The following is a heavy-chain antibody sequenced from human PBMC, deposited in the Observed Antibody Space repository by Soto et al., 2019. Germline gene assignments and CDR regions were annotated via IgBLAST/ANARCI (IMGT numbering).Heavy chain of an antibody. D-gene: IGHD3-22*01. CDR2: IRSKAYGGTT. CDR3: TRFYYYDPHPLYYYGMDV. Sequence: LRLYCTAPGFTFGDYAMSWVCQAPGRGLEWVGFIRSKAYGGTTEYAASVKGRFTISRDDSKSIAYLQMNSLKTEDTAVYYCTRFYYYDPHPLYYYGMDVWGQGTTVTVSS. J-gene: IGHJ6*02. CDR1: GFTFGDYA. V-gene: IGHV3-49*04.